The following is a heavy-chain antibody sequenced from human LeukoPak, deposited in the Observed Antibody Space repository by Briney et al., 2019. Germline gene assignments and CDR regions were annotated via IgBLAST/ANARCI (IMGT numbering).Heavy chain of an antibody. D-gene: IGHD4-17*01. J-gene: IGHJ2*01. CDR2: IYHSGST. CDR1: GGSISSSNW. Sequence: SETLSLTCAVSGGSISSSNWWSWVRQPPGKGLEWIGEIYHSGSTNYNPSLKSRVTTSVDKSKNQFSLKLSSVTAADTAVYYCARDYGDRGDWYFDLWGRGTLVTVSS. CDR3: ARDYGDRGDWYFDL. V-gene: IGHV4-4*02.